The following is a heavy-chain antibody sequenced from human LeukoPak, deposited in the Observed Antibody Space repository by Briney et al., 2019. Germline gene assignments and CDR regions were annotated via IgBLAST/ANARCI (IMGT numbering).Heavy chain of an antibody. V-gene: IGHV4-39*07. Sequence: SETLSLTCTVSGGSISSSSYYWGWIRQPPGKGLEWIGSIYHSGSTYYNPSLKSRVTKSVDTSKNQFSLKLSSVTAADTAVYYCARIPYDYVWGSYRSPFDYWGQGTLVTVSS. J-gene: IGHJ4*02. CDR2: IYHSGST. CDR3: ARIPYDYVWGSYRSPFDY. D-gene: IGHD3-16*02. CDR1: GGSISSSSYY.